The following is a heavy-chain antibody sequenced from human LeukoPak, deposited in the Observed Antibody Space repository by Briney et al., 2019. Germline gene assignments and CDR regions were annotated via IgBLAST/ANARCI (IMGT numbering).Heavy chain of an antibody. J-gene: IGHJ3*02. CDR2: ISGSGGST. D-gene: IGHD3-10*01. CDR3: AKPRNAVYYGAFDI. V-gene: IGHV3-23*01. CDR1: GFTVSSNY. Sequence: GGSLRLSCAASGFTVSSNYMSWVRQAPGKGLEWVSAISGSGGSTYYADSVKGRFTIPRDNSKNTLYLQMNSLRAEDTAVYYCAKPRNAVYYGAFDIWGQGTMVTVSS.